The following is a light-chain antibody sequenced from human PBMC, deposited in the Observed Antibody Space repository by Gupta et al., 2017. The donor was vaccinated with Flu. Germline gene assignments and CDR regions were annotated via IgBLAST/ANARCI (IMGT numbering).Light chain of an antibody. CDR3: QQENYWPPSLT. CDR2: GES. Sequence: TLCVSPGERATLSCRAGQSVNENLAWYQKKQCQAPRLLIFGESIRVKGITAICRGSGAGTDGSITIISRHSEDFEVYYCQQENYWPPSLTFGGGTKVEIK. V-gene: IGKV3-15*01. CDR1: QSVNEN. J-gene: IGKJ4*01.